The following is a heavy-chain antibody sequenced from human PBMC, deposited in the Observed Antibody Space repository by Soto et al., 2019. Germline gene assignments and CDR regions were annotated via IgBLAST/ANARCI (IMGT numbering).Heavy chain of an antibody. V-gene: IGHV1-69*12. Sequence: QVQLVQSGAEVKKPGSSVKVSCKSSGDSFKTYSLSWVRQAPGQGLEWMGGVVPILGNPMYAQKFQDRVTITADESTSTVFMELTSLISDDTAVYYCARLCGIAEHDSWGQGTRVTVSS. D-gene: IGHD6-13*01. J-gene: IGHJ5*01. CDR2: VVPILGNP. CDR1: GDSFKTYS. CDR3: ARLCGIAEHDS.